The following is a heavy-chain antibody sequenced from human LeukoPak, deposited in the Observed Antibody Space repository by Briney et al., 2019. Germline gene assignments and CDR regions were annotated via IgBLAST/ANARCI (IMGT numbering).Heavy chain of an antibody. D-gene: IGHD6-19*01. J-gene: IGHJ4*02. V-gene: IGHV4-39*01. CDR1: GGSISSSSYY. CDR3: ARLGSAAVAGGAGY. Sequence: SETLSLTCTVSGGSISSSSYYWGWIRQPPGKGLEWIGSIYYSGSTYYNPSLKSRVTISVDTSKNQFSLKLSSVTAADTAVYYCARLGSAAVAGGAGYWGQGTLVTVSS. CDR2: IYYSGST.